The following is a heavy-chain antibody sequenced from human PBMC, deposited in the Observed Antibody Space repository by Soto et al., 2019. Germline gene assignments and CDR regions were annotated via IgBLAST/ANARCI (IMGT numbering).Heavy chain of an antibody. CDR1: GGSISSYY. CDR3: ATRRGSGSYYKH. CDR2: IYYSGST. J-gene: IGHJ4*02. V-gene: IGHV4-59*01. Sequence: SETLSLTCTVSGGSISSYYWSWIRQPPGKGLEWIGYIYYSGSTNYNPSLKSRVTISVDTSKNQFSLKLSSVTAADTAVYYCATRRGSGSYYKHWGQGTLVTVSS. D-gene: IGHD3-10*01.